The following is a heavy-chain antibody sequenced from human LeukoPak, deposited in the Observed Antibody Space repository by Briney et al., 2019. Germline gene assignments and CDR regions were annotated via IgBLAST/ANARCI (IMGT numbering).Heavy chain of an antibody. D-gene: IGHD2-21*02. V-gene: IGHV1-24*01. CDR3: AIYCGGDCYGSFDY. J-gene: IGHJ4*02. CDR1: GYTFTSYG. CDR2: FDPEDGET. Sequence: ASVKVSCKASGYTFTSYGISWVRQAPGKGLEWMGGFDPEDGETIYAQKFQGRVTMTEDTSTDTAYMELSSLRSEDTAVYYCAIYCGGDCYGSFDYWGQGTLVTVSS.